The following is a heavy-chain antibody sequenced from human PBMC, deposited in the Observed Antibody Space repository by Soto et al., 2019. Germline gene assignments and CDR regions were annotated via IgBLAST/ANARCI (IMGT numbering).Heavy chain of an antibody. D-gene: IGHD7-27*01. V-gene: IGHV3-23*01. CDR1: GVNFRGYA. Sequence: GPLRLACGAAGVNFRGYAMRLVRQAPGKGLEWVSAISGSGGSTYYADSVKGRFTISRDNSKNTLYLQMNSLRAEDTAVYYCAKDPNWGSAYYFDYWGQGNLVTVSS. CDR3: AKDPNWGSAYYFDY. J-gene: IGHJ4*02. CDR2: ISGSGGST.